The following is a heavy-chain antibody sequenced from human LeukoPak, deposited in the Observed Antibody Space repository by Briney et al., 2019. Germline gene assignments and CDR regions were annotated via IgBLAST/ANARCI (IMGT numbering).Heavy chain of an antibody. J-gene: IGHJ4*02. CDR2: MYYSGST. D-gene: IGHD3-10*01. CDR3: ARDRASGSGKYYFDY. V-gene: IGHV4-59*02. CDR1: GGSVSSYY. Sequence: PSETLSLTCTVSGGSVSSYYWSWIRQPPGKGLEWIGYMYYSGSTNYNPSLKSRVTISIDTSKNQFSLKLNSVTAADTAVYYCARDRASGSGKYYFDYWGQGTLVTVSS.